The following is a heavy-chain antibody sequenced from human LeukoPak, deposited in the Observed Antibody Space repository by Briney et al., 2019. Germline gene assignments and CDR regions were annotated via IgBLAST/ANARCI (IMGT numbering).Heavy chain of an antibody. Sequence: GGSLRLSCVVSGFTFSTSAMSWVRQAPGKGLEWVSGISWNGGNIGYADSVKGRLTISRDNAKDSLFLQMNSLRAEDAALYYCAKALERRYYYYGMDVWGQGTTVTVSS. CDR3: AKALERRYYYYGMDV. CDR1: GFTFSTSA. J-gene: IGHJ6*02. CDR2: ISWNGGNI. D-gene: IGHD1-1*01. V-gene: IGHV3-9*01.